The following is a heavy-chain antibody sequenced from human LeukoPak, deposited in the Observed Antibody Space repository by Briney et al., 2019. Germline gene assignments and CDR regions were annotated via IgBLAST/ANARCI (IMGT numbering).Heavy chain of an antibody. CDR2: ISYDGSNK. V-gene: IGHV3-30*18. J-gene: IGHJ4*02. CDR3: AKTQTLYDSSGYYLGY. Sequence: PGRSLRLSCVASGFTFSSYGMHWVRQAPGKGLEWVAVISYDGSNKYYADSVKGRFTISRDNSKNTLYLQMNSLRAEDTAVYYCAKTQTLYDSSGYYLGYWGQGTLVTVSS. CDR1: GFTFSSYG. D-gene: IGHD3-22*01.